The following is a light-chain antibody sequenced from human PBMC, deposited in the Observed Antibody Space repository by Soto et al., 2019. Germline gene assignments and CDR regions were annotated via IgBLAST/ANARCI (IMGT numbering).Light chain of an antibody. J-gene: IGKJ4*01. CDR3: QQYGNTHLT. V-gene: IGKV3-11*01. CDR2: DAS. CDR1: QSVSSY. Sequence: EIVLTQSPATLSLTPGERATLSCRASQSVSSYLAWYQQKPGQAPRLLIYDASNRATGIPARFSGSGSGTDFTLTISRLEPEDFAVYYCQQYGNTHLTFGGGTKVDIK.